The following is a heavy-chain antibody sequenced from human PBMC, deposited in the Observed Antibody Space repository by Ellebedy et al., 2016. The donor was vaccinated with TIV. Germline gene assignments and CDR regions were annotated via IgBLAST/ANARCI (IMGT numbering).Heavy chain of an antibody. CDR1: GDSISSYY. Sequence: SETLSLTXTVSGDSISSYYWSWILQPPGKGLEWIASVYNSGNTIYNPSLKSRVTMSVDTSKNQFSLRLSSVSAADTAMYYCARALGYCRTTTSPRPFDIWGQGTMVAVSS. J-gene: IGHJ3*02. CDR2: VYNSGNT. CDR3: ARALGYCRTTTSPRPFDI. D-gene: IGHD2-2*01. V-gene: IGHV4-59*13.